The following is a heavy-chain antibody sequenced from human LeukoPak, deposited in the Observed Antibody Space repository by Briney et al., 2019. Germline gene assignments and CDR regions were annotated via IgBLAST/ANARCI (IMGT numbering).Heavy chain of an antibody. J-gene: IGHJ4*02. D-gene: IGHD2-2*01. CDR1: GGSFSGYY. CDR2: INHSGST. CDR3: ASLVNGY. Sequence: SETLSLTCAVYGGSFSGYYWSWIRQPPGKGLEWIGEINHSGSTNYNPSLKSRVTISVDTSKNQFSLKLSSVTAADTAVYYCASLVNGYWGQGTLVTVSS. V-gene: IGHV4-34*01.